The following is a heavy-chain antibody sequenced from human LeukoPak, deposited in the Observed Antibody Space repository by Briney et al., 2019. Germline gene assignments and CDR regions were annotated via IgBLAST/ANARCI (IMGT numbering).Heavy chain of an antibody. CDR2: IYTSGST. CDR3: ARHGSAYGDYYYYAMDV. D-gene: IGHD4-17*01. CDR1: GGSISSYY. J-gene: IGHJ6*02. V-gene: IGHV4-4*07. Sequence: SETLSLTCTVSGGSISSYYWSWIRQPAGKGLEWIGRIYTSGSTNYNPSLKSRVTMSVDTSKNQFSLKLTSVTAADTALYYCARHGSAYGDYYYYAMDVWGQGTTVTVS.